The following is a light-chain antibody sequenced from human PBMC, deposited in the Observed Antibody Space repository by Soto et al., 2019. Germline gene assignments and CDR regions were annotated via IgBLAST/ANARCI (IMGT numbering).Light chain of an antibody. Sequence: IVLTQSPAILSVSPGERATLSCRASQSISRSLAWYQQKPGQAPRLLISDASTRATGIPARFSGSGSGTEFTITISSLQSEDFALYYCHQYNSWPPGTFGQGT. CDR2: DAS. J-gene: IGKJ2*01. V-gene: IGKV3-15*01. CDR3: HQYNSWPPGT. CDR1: QSISRS.